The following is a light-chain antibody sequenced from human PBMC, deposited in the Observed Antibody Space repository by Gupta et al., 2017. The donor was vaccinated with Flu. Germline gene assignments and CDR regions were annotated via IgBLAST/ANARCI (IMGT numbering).Light chain of an antibody. CDR2: GKN. CDR3: NSRDSSCKGVV. V-gene: IGLV3-19*01. Sequence: SSELTQDPAVSVALGQTVRITCQGDSLRSYYASWYQQKPGQAPVLVIYGKNNRPSGIPDRFSGSSSGNTASLTITGAQAEHEADYYCNSRDSSCKGVVFGGQTKLTLL. J-gene: IGLJ2*01. CDR1: SLRSYY.